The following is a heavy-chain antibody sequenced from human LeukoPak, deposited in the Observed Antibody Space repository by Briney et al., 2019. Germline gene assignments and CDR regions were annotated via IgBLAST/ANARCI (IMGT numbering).Heavy chain of an antibody. CDR1: GFTFSTYA. Sequence: GGSLRLSCAASGFTFSTYAMTWVRQAPGKGLECVSVISRSGSSTHYADSVKGRFTISRDNSKNTLHLQMNSLRAEDTAVYYCARGQWLAFDYWGQGTLVTVSS. CDR3: ARGQWLAFDY. J-gene: IGHJ4*02. D-gene: IGHD6-19*01. CDR2: ISRSGSST. V-gene: IGHV3-23*01.